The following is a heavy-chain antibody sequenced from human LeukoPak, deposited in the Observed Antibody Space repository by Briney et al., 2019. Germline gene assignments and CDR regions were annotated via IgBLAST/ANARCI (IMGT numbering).Heavy chain of an antibody. CDR3: AKGPYSGFS. D-gene: IGHD1-26*01. Sequence: TGGSLRLSCAASGFTFSSYAMSWVRQAPGKGLEWVSAISGSRSTYYADSVKGRFTISRDNSKNTLYLQMNSLRAEDTAVYYCAKGPYSGFSWGQGTLVTVSS. CDR2: ISGSRST. J-gene: IGHJ5*02. V-gene: IGHV3-23*01. CDR1: GFTFSSYA.